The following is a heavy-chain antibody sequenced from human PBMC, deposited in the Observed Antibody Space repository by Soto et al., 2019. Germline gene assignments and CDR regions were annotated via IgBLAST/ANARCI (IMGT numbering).Heavy chain of an antibody. J-gene: IGHJ6*02. V-gene: IGHV4-30-4*01. D-gene: IGHD3-10*01. CDR2: IFHSGST. CDR3: ARDRYYGSGTYYNFYSGMDV. Sequence: PSETLSLTCTVSGGSINSGDYYWTWVRQPPGKGLEWIGNIFHSGSTYYTPSLQSRVTISLDTSKNHFSLKLSSVTPADTGVYYCARDRYYGSGTYYNFYSGMDVWGQGTTVTVSS. CDR1: GGSINSGDYY.